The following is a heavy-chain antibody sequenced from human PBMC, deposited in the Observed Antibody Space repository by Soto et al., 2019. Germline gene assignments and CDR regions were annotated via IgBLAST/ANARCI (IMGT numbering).Heavy chain of an antibody. V-gene: IGHV5-10-1*01. J-gene: IGHJ4*02. CDR2: IDPSDSYT. CDR1: GYIFTSYW. Sequence: GESLKISCKGSGYIFTSYWISCFLQMPGKGLEWMGRIDPSDSYTNYSPSFQGHVTISADKSISTAYLQRSSLKASDTAMYYCATYSGYEVFDYWGQGTLVTVSS. CDR3: ATYSGYEVFDY. D-gene: IGHD5-12*01.